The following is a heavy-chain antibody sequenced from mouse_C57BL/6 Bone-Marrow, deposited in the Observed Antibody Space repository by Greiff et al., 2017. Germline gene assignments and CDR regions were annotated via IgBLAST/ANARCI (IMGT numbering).Heavy chain of an antibody. D-gene: IGHD1-1*01. J-gene: IGHJ4*01. CDR2: IYYSGTI. V-gene: IGHV3-5*01. Sequence: EVQLQESGPGLVKPSQTVFLTCTVTGISITTGNYRWSWIRQFPGNTLECIGYIYYSGTITYNPSLTSRTTITRDTPKNQFFLEMNSLTAEDTATYYCALITTPEENAMDYWGQGTSVTVSS. CDR3: ALITTPEENAMDY. CDR1: GISITTGNYR.